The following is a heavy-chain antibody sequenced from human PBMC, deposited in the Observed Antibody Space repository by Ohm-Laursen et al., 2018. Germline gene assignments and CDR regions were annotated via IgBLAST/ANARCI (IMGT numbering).Heavy chain of an antibody. J-gene: IGHJ4*02. CDR3: ARAGVYYYAPLDY. Sequence: SSVKVSCKASGGTFSSYAISWVRQAPGQGLEWMGRIIPILGIANYAQKFQGRVTITADKSTSTAYMELSSLRSEDTAVYYCARAGVYYYAPLDYWGQGTLVTVSS. CDR1: GGTFSSYA. V-gene: IGHV1-69*04. CDR2: IIPILGIA. D-gene: IGHD3-10*01.